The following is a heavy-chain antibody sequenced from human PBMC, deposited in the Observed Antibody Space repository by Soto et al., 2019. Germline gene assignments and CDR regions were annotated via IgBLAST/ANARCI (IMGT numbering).Heavy chain of an antibody. Sequence: PGGSLRLSCAASGFTFSSYAMSWVRQAPGKGLEWVSAISGSGGSTYYADSVKGRLTISRDNSKNTLYLQMNSLRAEDTAVYYCAKGDYGSGSYYIVFWGQGTLVTVSS. V-gene: IGHV3-23*01. J-gene: IGHJ4*02. CDR3: AKGDYGSGSYYIVF. D-gene: IGHD3-10*01. CDR2: ISGSGGST. CDR1: GFTFSSYA.